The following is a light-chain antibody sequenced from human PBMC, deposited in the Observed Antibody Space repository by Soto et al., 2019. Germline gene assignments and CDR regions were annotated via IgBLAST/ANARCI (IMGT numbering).Light chain of an antibody. J-gene: IGKJ1*01. V-gene: IGKV3-20*01. CDR2: GAS. CDR1: ESVGRH. Sequence: EVVVTQSPAILSVSPGERATLSCRASESVGRHLAWYHQKPGQAPKLLIFGASSRATGIPDRFSGSGSGTDFTLTISRLEPEDSAVYYCQQYASSPRPFGQGTKVEIK. CDR3: QQYASSPRP.